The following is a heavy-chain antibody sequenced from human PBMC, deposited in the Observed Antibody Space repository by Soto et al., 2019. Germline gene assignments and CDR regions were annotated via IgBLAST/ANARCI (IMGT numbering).Heavy chain of an antibody. D-gene: IGHD3-10*01. CDR2: IYWDDDT. V-gene: IGHV2-5*02. J-gene: IGHJ4*02. CDR3: AHRPGFSMAFDY. CDR1: GFSLSTYGVG. Sequence: QITLKESGPTLVKPTQTLTLTCNFSGFSLSTYGVGVGWIRQPPGKALEWLALIYWDDDTRFSPSLNSRLAITKDTSKSQVVLTMTHMDPVDTATYCCAHRPGFSMAFDYWGPGSLVTVSS.